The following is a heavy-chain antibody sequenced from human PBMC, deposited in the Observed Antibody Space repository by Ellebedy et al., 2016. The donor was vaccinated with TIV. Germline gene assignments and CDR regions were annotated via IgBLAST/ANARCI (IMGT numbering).Heavy chain of an antibody. V-gene: IGHV3-21*01. D-gene: IGHD4-17*01. CDR2: IRGSSSYI. J-gene: IGHJ2*01. CDR1: GFTFSSYA. CDR3: ARKVPAPTTVPPNWYFDL. Sequence: GESLKISCAASGFTFSSYAMSWVRQAPGKGLEWVSSIRGSSSYIYYADSVKGRFTISRDNAKNSLYLQMTSLRAEDTAVYYCARKVPAPTTVPPNWYFDLWGRGTLVTVSS.